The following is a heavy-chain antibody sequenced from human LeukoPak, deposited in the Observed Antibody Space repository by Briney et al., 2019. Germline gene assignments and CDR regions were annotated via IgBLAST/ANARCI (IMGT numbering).Heavy chain of an antibody. CDR3: ARRGYYDNSGYDY. Sequence: PGGSLRLSCAASGFTFSSYEMNWVRQAPGKGLEWVSYISSSGSTIYYADSVKGRFTISRDNAKNSLYLQMNSLRAEDTAVYYCARRGYYDNSGYDYWGQGTLVTVSS. D-gene: IGHD3-22*01. CDR2: ISSSGSTI. CDR1: GFTFSSYE. J-gene: IGHJ4*02. V-gene: IGHV3-48*03.